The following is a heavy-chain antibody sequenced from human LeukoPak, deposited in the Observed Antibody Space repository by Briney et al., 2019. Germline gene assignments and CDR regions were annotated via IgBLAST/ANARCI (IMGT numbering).Heavy chain of an antibody. Sequence: PGGSLRLSCAASGFTFSSYAMHWVRQAPGKGLEWVAVISYDGSNKYYADSVKGRFTISRDNAKNSLYLQMNSLRAEDTAVYYCAREAYGSGSHPLDYWGQGTLVTVSS. CDR1: GFTFSSYA. D-gene: IGHD3-10*01. CDR3: AREAYGSGSHPLDY. J-gene: IGHJ4*02. V-gene: IGHV3-30*04. CDR2: ISYDGSNK.